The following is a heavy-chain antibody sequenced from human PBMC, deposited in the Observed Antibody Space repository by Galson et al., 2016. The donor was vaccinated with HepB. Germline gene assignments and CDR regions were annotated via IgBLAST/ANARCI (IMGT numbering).Heavy chain of an antibody. D-gene: IGHD1-26*01. CDR1: GFIFSDNY. V-gene: IGHV3-72*01. J-gene: IGHJ4*02. CDR3: ARWQSGSPVN. CDR2: SKNKANGYTT. Sequence: SLRLSCAASGFIFSDNYMDWVRQAPGKGLEWLGRSKNKANGYTTEYAASVEGRFTISRDDSKKSLYLQMNSLKIEDTAVYYCARWQSGSPVNWGQGTLVTVSS.